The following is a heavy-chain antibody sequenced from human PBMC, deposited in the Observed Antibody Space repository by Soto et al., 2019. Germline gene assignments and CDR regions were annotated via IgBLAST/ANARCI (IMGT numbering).Heavy chain of an antibody. D-gene: IGHD1-26*01. CDR1: GGTFSSYA. V-gene: IGHV1-69*13. Sequence: ASVKVSCKASGGTFSSYAISWVRQAPGQGLEWMGGIIPIFGTANYAQKFQGRVTITADESTSTAYMELSRLRSEDTAVYYCARATSKSGPTFDYWGQGTLVTVSS. CDR3: ARATSKSGPTFDY. CDR2: IIPIFGTA. J-gene: IGHJ4*02.